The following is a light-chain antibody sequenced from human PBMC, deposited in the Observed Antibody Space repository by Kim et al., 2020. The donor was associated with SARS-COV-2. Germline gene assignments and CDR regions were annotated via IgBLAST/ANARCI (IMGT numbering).Light chain of an antibody. Sequence: SASVGDRVTITCRTSQTIGTYLTWYQQKPEKAPKVLIYGASSLQSGVPSRFSGSRSGTDFTLTISSLQPEDFANYFCQQTYSYPYTFGQGTKLEIK. V-gene: IGKV1-39*01. CDR2: GAS. CDR1: QTIGTY. CDR3: QQTYSYPYT. J-gene: IGKJ2*01.